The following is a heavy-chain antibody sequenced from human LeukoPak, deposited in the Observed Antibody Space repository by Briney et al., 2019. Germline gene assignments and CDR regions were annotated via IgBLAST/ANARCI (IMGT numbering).Heavy chain of an antibody. CDR3: ARGTQQVAFDY. V-gene: IGHV3-21*01. CDR2: ISSSSTYI. J-gene: IGHJ4*02. D-gene: IGHD6-13*01. Sequence: AGGSLRLSCEASGFTFSSYNMNGARQAPGKGLEWVSSISSSSTYIYYADSVKGRFTVSRDNAKNSLYLQMNSLRAEDTAVYYCARGTQQVAFDYWGQGTLVTVSS. CDR1: GFTFSSYN.